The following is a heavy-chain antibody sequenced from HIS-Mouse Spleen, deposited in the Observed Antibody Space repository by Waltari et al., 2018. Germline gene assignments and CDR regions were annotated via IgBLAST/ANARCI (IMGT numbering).Heavy chain of an antibody. CDR1: GFTFGDYA. D-gene: IGHD3-22*01. CDR3: TRVGVAYYDSSGDDAFDI. Sequence: EVKLVESGGGLVKPGRSLRRCWTSSGFTFGDYAMGWFRQAPGKGLEWVGFIRSKAYGGTTEYAASVKGRFTISRDDSKSIAYLQMNSLKTEDTAVYYCTRVGVAYYDSSGDDAFDIWGQGTMVTVSS. J-gene: IGHJ3*02. CDR2: IRSKAYGGTT. V-gene: IGHV3-49*05.